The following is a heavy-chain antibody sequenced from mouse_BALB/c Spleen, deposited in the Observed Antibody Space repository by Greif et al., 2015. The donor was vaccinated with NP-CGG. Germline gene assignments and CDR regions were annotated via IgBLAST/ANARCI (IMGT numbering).Heavy chain of an antibody. CDR3: TPNWDGFAY. V-gene: IGHV6-6*01. CDR2: IRSKXNNHAT. Sequence: EVQLVESGGGLVQPGGSMKLSCAASGFTFSDAWMDWVRQSPEKGLEWVAEIRSKXNNHATYYAESVKGRFTISRDDSKSSVYLQMNSLRAEDTGSYYCTPNWDGFAYWGQGTLVTVSA. D-gene: IGHD4-1*02. CDR1: GFTFSDAW. J-gene: IGHJ3*01.